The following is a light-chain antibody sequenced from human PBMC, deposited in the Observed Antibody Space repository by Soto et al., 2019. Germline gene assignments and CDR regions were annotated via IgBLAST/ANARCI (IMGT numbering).Light chain of an antibody. CDR3: SSYTISSYV. Sequence: QSALTQPASVSGSPGQSITISCTGTSSDVGGYNYVSWYQQHPGKAPKLMIYDVSNRPSGVSNRFSGSKSGNTASLTISGIQAEDEADYYCSSYTISSYVFGTGTKLTVL. CDR1: SSDVGGYNY. J-gene: IGLJ1*01. CDR2: DVS. V-gene: IGLV2-14*01.